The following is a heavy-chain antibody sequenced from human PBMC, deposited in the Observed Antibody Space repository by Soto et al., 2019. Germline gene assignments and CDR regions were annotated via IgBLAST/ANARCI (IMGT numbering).Heavy chain of an antibody. J-gene: IGHJ6*02. V-gene: IGHV1-69*12. CDR3: ARPNPHMAVRPTYGMDV. CDR1: GGTFSSYA. Sequence: QVQLVQSGAEVRKPGSSVKVSCKASGGTFSSYAISWVRQAPGQGLEWMGGFIPIFGTANYAQKFQGRVTITADESTSTAYMELSSLRSEDSAVYYCARPNPHMAVRPTYGMDVWGRGTTVTVSS. D-gene: IGHD6-6*01. CDR2: FIPIFGTA.